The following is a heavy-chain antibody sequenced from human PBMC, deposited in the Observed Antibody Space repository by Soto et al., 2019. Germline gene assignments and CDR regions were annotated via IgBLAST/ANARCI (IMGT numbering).Heavy chain of an antibody. V-gene: IGHV4-59*01. CDR1: GGSISSYY. D-gene: IGHD6-19*01. Sequence: SLTCTVSGGSISSYYWSWLPQPPGKGLGGIGYIYYSGSTYYNPSLKSRVTISVDTSKNQFSLKLSSVTAADTAVFYCARTKGQWLDYTFDIWGQGTMVTVSS. CDR2: IYYSGST. CDR3: ARTKGQWLDYTFDI. J-gene: IGHJ3*02.